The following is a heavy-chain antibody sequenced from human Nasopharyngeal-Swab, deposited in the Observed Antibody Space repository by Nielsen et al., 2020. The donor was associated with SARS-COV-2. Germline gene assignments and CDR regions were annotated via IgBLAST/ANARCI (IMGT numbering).Heavy chain of an antibody. V-gene: IGHV3-48*02. CDR2: ISSSSSTI. J-gene: IGHJ4*02. CDR3: ARDLKGSGSYYNPILDY. Sequence: VRQMPGKGLAWVSYISSSSSTIYYADSVKGRFTISRDNAKNSLYLQMNSLRDEDTTVYYCARDLKGSGSYYNPILDYWGQGTLVTVSS. D-gene: IGHD3-10*01.